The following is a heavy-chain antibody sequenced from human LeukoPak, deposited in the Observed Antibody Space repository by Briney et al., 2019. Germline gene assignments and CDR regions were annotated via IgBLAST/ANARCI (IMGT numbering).Heavy chain of an antibody. V-gene: IGHV3-48*04. J-gene: IGHJ3*02. CDR2: ISSSSSTI. Sequence: GGSLRLSCAASGFTFSSYSMNWVRQAPGKGLEWVSYISSSSSTIYYADSVKGRFTISRDNAKNSLYLQMNSLRAEDTALYHCARAVYYDFWSGSPDDAFDIWGQGTMVTVSS. CDR1: GFTFSSYS. D-gene: IGHD3-3*01. CDR3: ARAVYYDFWSGSPDDAFDI.